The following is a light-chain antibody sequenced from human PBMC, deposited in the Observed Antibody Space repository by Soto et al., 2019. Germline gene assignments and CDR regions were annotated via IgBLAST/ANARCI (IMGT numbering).Light chain of an antibody. CDR2: DAS. CDR3: QQYHSYWT. Sequence: LPQSPGTLSLSPGERATLSCRASQNVDTKYLAWYQFKPGQAPRLLIYDASNRATGIPARFSGSGSGTDFTLTISSLQTDDFSTYYCQQYHSYWTFGQGSKVDIK. V-gene: IGKV3-20*01. CDR1: QNVDTKY. J-gene: IGKJ1*01.